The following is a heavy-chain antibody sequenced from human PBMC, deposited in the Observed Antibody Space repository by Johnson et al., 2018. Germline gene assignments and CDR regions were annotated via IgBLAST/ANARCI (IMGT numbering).Heavy chain of an antibody. D-gene: IGHD3-22*01. CDR3: ARASTLNHYYPSGEDAFDI. CDR1: GYTFTSYY. V-gene: IGHV1-46*01. Sequence: QVQLVQSGAEVKKPGASVEVSCKASGYTFTSYYIHWVRQAPGQGPEWMGIINPSGGSTTYAQKFQGRVTMIRDTSTSTVYMELSSLRSEDTAVYYCARASTLNHYYPSGEDAFDIWGQGTMVTVSS. J-gene: IGHJ3*02. CDR2: INPSGGST.